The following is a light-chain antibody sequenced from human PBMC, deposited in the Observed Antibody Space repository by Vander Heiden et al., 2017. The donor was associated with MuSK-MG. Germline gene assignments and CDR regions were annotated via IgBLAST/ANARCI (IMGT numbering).Light chain of an antibody. CDR3: QQSYSTPRT. CDR2: AAS. J-gene: IGKJ2*01. CDR1: QSMSSY. V-gene: IGKV1-39*01. Sequence: DIQMNQSPSSLSASVGDRVTITCRASQSMSSYLNWYQQKPGKAPKLLIYAASSLQSGVPSRFSGSGSGTDFTLTISSLQPEDFATYYCQQSYSTPRTFDQGTKLEIK.